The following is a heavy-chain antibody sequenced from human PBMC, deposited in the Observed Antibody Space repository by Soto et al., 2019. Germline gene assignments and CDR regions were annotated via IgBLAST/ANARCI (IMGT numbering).Heavy chain of an antibody. CDR1: GYAYTSYA. Sequence: QVQLVQYGAEVKKPGASVKVSCKASGYAYTSYAISWVRQAHGQGLEWMGWISAYNGNTNYAQKLQGRVTMTTDTSTITAYMELRSLRSDDTAVYYCARDPTVTDIDYWGQGTLVTVSS. CDR3: ARDPTVTDIDY. D-gene: IGHD4-17*01. CDR2: ISAYNGNT. V-gene: IGHV1-18*01. J-gene: IGHJ4*02.